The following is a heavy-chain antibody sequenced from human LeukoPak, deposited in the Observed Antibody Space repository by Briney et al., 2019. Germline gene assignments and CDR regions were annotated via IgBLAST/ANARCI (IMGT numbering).Heavy chain of an antibody. CDR3: ATDLGGLRFLEKDY. Sequence: ASVKVSCKVSGYTLTELSMHWVRQAPGKGLEWMGGFDPEDGETIYAQKFQGRVTMTEDTSTDTAYMELSSLRSEDTAVYYCATDLGGLRFLEKDYWGQGTLVTVSS. J-gene: IGHJ4*02. D-gene: IGHD3-3*01. V-gene: IGHV1-24*01. CDR1: GYTLTELS. CDR2: FDPEDGET.